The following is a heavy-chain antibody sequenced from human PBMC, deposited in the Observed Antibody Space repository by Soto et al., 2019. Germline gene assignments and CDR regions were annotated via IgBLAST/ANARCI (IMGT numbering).Heavy chain of an antibody. J-gene: IGHJ2*01. CDR1: GGSVSSGHNY. V-gene: IGHV4-61*01. CDR3: ARLLRARNIYPRRPLGYFDL. D-gene: IGHD2-2*02. CDR2: IYYSGST. Sequence: QVQLQESGPGLVKPSETLSLTCTVSGGSVSSGHNYWSWIRQPPGKGLEWIGYIYYSGSTNYNPSRRSRVAISVDTSKNQFSLKLNSVTAADTAVFYCARLLRARNIYPRRPLGYFDLWGRGTLVTVSS.